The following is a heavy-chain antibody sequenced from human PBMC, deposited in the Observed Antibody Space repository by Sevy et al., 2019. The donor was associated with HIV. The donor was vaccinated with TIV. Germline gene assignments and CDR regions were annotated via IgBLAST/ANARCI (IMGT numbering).Heavy chain of an antibody. J-gene: IGHJ3*02. V-gene: IGHV3-21*01. CDR1: GFTLSSYS. Sequence: GGSLRLSCAASGFTLSSYSMNWVRQAPGKGLEWVSSISSSSYIYYADSVKGRFTISRDNAKNSLYLQMNSLRAEDTAVYYCARDSYYYGSGSYSDDAFDIWGQGTMVTVSS. D-gene: IGHD3-10*01. CDR2: ISSSSYI. CDR3: ARDSYYYGSGSYSDDAFDI.